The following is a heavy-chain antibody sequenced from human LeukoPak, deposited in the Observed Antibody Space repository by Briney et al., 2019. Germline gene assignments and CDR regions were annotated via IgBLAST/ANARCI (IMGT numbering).Heavy chain of an antibody. CDR2: VHSSGGVI. CDR3: AGSSNQRNWFDP. J-gene: IGHJ5*02. Sequence: ASVKLSCKASGYTFTSDYMNWVRQAPGQGLEWMGIVHSSGGVIRYAQEFQGRVTVTRDTSTSTVYMELSSLRSEDAAVYYCAGSSNQRNWFDPWGQGTLITVSS. D-gene: IGHD1-26*01. CDR1: GYTFTSDY. V-gene: IGHV1-46*01.